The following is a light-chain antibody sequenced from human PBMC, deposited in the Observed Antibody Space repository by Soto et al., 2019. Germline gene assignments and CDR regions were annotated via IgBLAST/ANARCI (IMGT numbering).Light chain of an antibody. Sequence: MTQSPATLPVSPGERATLSCRASQSVGSNLAWFQQKPGQAPRLLIYDASTRATGIPARFSGGGSGTEFTLTISSLQPEDSAVYFCHQYDYLITFGQGTRLEIK. J-gene: IGKJ5*01. CDR2: DAS. CDR1: QSVGSN. CDR3: HQYDYLIT. V-gene: IGKV3-15*01.